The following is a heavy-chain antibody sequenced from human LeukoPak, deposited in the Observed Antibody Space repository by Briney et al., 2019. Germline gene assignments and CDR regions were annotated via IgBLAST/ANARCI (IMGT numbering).Heavy chain of an antibody. CDR2: ISSSDNSM. Sequence: GGSLRLSCAASGFAFSDYYMTWIRQAPGKGLEWVSYISSSDNSMYSPDSVKGRFTISRDNAKNSLYLQMNSLSADDTAVYYCARAPYYYDSSGYYYVSNYFDYWGQGTLVTVSS. D-gene: IGHD3-22*01. J-gene: IGHJ4*02. CDR3: ARAPYYYDSSGYYYVSNYFDY. CDR1: GFAFSDYY. V-gene: IGHV3-11*01.